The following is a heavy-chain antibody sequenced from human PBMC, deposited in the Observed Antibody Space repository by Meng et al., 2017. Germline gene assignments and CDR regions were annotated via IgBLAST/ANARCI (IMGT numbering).Heavy chain of an antibody. V-gene: IGHV3-11*04. J-gene: IGHJ2*01. D-gene: IGHD6-13*01. CDR2: ISSSGSTI. Sequence: SCAASGFTFSDYYMSWTRQAPGKGLEWVSYISSSGSTIYYADSVKGRFTISRDNAKNSLYLQMNSLRAEDTAVYYCARGRSGYSSSWYETHWGYFDLWGRGTLVTVSS. CDR3: ARGRSGYSSSWYETHWGYFDL. CDR1: GFTFSDYY.